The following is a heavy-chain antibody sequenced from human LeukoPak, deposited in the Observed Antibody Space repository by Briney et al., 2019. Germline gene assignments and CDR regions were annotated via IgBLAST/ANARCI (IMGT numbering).Heavy chain of an antibody. Sequence: GGSLRLSCAASGFTFSTYWMSWVRQAPGKGLEWVAILNQDGSEKYYVDSVKGRFTISRDNAENSLYLQMNSLRAEDTAVYYCARTGELLHYGMDVWGQGTTVTVSS. CDR3: ARTGELLHYGMDV. V-gene: IGHV3-7*05. CDR1: GFTFSTYW. D-gene: IGHD1-26*01. CDR2: LNQDGSEK. J-gene: IGHJ6*02.